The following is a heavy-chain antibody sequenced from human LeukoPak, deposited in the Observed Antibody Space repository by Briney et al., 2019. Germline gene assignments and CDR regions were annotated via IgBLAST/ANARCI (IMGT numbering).Heavy chain of an antibody. CDR2: IYYSGST. D-gene: IGHD3-22*01. Sequence: SETLSLTCTVSGGSISSAGYYWSWIRQHPGKGLEWIGYIYYSGSTYYNPSLKSRVTISVATSKNQFSLKLSSVTAADPAVYYCARDSTYDSSGSYSYYYGMDVWGQGTTVTVSS. CDR3: ARDSTYDSSGSYSYYYGMDV. CDR1: GGSISSAGYY. J-gene: IGHJ6*02. V-gene: IGHV4-31*03.